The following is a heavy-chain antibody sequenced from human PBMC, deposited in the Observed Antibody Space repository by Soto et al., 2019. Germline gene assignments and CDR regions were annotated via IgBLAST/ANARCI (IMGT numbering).Heavy chain of an antibody. CDR2: INSDGSST. Sequence: GGSLRLSCAASGFTFSSYWMHWVRQAPGKGLVWVSRINSDGSSTSYADSVKGRFTISRDNAKNTLYLQMNSLRAEDTAVYYCARGPVVVPAATYYYYYYMDVWGKGTTVNVSS. V-gene: IGHV3-74*01. CDR3: ARGPVVVPAATYYYYYYMDV. J-gene: IGHJ6*03. CDR1: GFTFSSYW. D-gene: IGHD2-2*01.